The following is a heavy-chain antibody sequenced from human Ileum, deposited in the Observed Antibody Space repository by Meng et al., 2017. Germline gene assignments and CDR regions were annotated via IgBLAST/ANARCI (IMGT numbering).Heavy chain of an antibody. CDR2: INPDGSGQ. CDR1: GFTFRHSW. D-gene: IGHD1-14*01. V-gene: IGHV3-7*01. CDR3: TRISLRTLSDDN. Sequence: ESLKISCAASGFTFRHSWMNGVRQVPGTGLEWVANINPDGSGQFYVDSVKGRFTISRDNAKNSLSLQMDGLRGEDTAVYYCTRISLRTLSDDNWGQGTLVTVSS. J-gene: IGHJ4*02.